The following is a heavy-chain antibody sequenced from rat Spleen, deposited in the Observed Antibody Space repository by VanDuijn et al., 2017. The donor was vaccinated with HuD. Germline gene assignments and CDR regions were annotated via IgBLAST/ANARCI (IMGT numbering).Heavy chain of an antibody. CDR3: TRDSPYDIGTTPFAY. CDR2: IWAGGST. V-gene: IGHV2-72*01. Sequence: QVQLKESGPGLVKPSETLSLTCTVSGFSLTSYHVSWVRQPLGKGLVWMGTIWAGGSTNYNSAVQSRLSISRDTSKNQIFLKMNSLQTDDTGTYYCTRDSPYDIGTTPFAYWGQGTLVTVSS. CDR1: GFSLTSYH. D-gene: IGHD1-5*01. J-gene: IGHJ3*01.